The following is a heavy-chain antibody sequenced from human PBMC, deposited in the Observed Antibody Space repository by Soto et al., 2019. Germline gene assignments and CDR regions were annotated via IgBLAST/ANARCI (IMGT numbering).Heavy chain of an antibody. D-gene: IGHD6-19*01. J-gene: IGHJ4*02. CDR2: LSGSGTST. CDR3: AKGTSNGGWFNPFDY. CDR1: GFTFVNYA. Sequence: EVQLLESGGGLVQPGGSLRLSCDASGFTFVNYAMNWVRQAPGKGLEWVATLSGSGTSTYYADSVKGRFTISRDNSRNTLYLQMNSLRAEDTAVYYCAKGTSNGGWFNPFDYWGQGTLVTVSS. V-gene: IGHV3-23*01.